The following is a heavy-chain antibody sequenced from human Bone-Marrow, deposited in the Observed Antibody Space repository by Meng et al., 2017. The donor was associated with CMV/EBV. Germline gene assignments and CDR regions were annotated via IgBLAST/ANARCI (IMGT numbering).Heavy chain of an antibody. J-gene: IGHJ4*02. D-gene: IGHD5/OR15-5a*01. CDR3: AKDSTRNRYYFDY. Sequence: LSLTCAASGFTFSSYSMNWVRQAPGKGLEWVSSISSSSSYIYYADSVKGRFTISRDNAKNSLYLQMNSLRAEDTAVYYCAKDSTRNRYYFDYWGQGTLVTVSS. V-gene: IGHV3-21*01. CDR1: GFTFSSYS. CDR2: ISSSSSYI.